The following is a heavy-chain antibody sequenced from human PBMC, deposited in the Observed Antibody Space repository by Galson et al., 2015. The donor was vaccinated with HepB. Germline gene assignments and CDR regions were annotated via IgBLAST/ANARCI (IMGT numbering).Heavy chain of an antibody. J-gene: IGHJ3*02. D-gene: IGHD5-24*01. V-gene: IGHV4-34*01. CDR3: ARVKRWLTQRGGAFDI. CDR2: INHSGST. CDR1: GGSFSGYY. Sequence: ETLSLTCAVYGGSFSGYYWSWIRQPPGKGLEWIGEINHSGSTNYNPSLKSRVTISVDTSKNQFSPKLSSVTAADTAVYYCARVKRWLTQRGGAFDIWGQGTMVTVSS.